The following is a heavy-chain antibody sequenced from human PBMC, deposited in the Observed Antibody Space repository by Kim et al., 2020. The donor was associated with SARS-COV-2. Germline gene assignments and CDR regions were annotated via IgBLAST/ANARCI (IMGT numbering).Heavy chain of an antibody. Sequence: GGSLRLSCAASGFTFSSSGMHWVRQAPGKGLEWVAVIWFDGSNKYYADSVKGRFTISRDNSKNTLYLQMKSLRAEDTAVYYCAREGYYDISGPLDYWGQGTLVTVSS. CDR1: GFTFSSSG. CDR2: IWFDGSNK. D-gene: IGHD3-22*01. CDR3: AREGYYDISGPLDY. J-gene: IGHJ4*02. V-gene: IGHV3-33*01.